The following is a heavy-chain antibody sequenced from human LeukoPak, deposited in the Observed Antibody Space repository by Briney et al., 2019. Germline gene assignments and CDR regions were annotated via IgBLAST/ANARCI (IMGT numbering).Heavy chain of an antibody. V-gene: IGHV4-34*01. CDR1: GGSFSGYY. Sequence: SETLSLTCAVYGGSFSGYYWSWIRQPPGKGLEWIGEINHSGSTNYNPSLKSRVAISVDTSKNQFSLKLSSVTAADTAVYYCARGQPDYYDSSGYHPFDYWGQGTLVTVSS. D-gene: IGHD3-22*01. J-gene: IGHJ4*02. CDR2: INHSGST. CDR3: ARGQPDYYDSSGYHPFDY.